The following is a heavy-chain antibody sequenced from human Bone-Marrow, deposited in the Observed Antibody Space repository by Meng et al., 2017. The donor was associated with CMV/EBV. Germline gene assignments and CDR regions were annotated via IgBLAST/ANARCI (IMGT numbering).Heavy chain of an antibody. CDR2: INPSGGST. D-gene: IGHD3-22*01. V-gene: IGHV1-46*01. J-gene: IGHJ4*02. CDR1: GNTFTTFD. CDR3: ARGYYDSINYFDY. Sequence: ASVKVSCKASGNTFTTFDITWVRQAPGQGLEWMGIINPSGGSTSYAQKFQGRVTMTRDTSTSTVYMELSSLRSEDTAVYYCARGYYDSINYFDYWGQGTLVTVSS.